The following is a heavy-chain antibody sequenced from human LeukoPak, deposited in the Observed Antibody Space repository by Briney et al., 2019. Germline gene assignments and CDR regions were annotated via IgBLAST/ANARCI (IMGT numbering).Heavy chain of an antibody. CDR3: ARLPERSDLLPSYANSFDW. CDR1: GGSTSSSNYY. CDR2: IHYSGST. D-gene: IGHD3-9*01. J-gene: IGHJ4*02. Sequence: SETLSLTCTVSGGSTSSSNYYWAWIRQPPGKGLEWIGNIHYSGSTYYNASLNSRITMSIDTSKNRFSLRLSSVTAADTAVFFCARLPERSDLLPSYANSFDWWGQGTLVTVSS. V-gene: IGHV4-39*01.